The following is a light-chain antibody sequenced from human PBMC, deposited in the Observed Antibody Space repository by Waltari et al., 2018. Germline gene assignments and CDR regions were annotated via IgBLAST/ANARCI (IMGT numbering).Light chain of an antibody. CDR3: QTWGTGSWV. Sequence: QLVLTQSPSASASLGASVTFTCTLSSGHSSDAIAWHQQQPEKGPRYLMKINSDDTHTKGDGIPDRFSGSSSGAERYLTISSLQSEDEADYYCQTWGTGSWVFGGGTKLTVL. CDR2: INSDDTH. V-gene: IGLV4-69*01. CDR1: SGHSSDA. J-gene: IGLJ3*02.